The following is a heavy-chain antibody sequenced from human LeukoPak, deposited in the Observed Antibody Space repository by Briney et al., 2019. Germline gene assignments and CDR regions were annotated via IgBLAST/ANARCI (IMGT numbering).Heavy chain of an antibody. D-gene: IGHD3-10*01. CDR2: ISSSGSTI. V-gene: IGHV3-11*04. CDR3: ARAEYGSGSYLNYMDV. J-gene: IGHJ6*03. Sequence: GGSLRLSCAASGFTFSDYYMSWIRQAPGKGLEWVSYISSSGSTIYYADSVKGRFTISRDNAKNSLYLQMNSLRAEDTAVYYCARAEYGSGSYLNYMDVWGKGTTVTVSS. CDR1: GFTFSDYY.